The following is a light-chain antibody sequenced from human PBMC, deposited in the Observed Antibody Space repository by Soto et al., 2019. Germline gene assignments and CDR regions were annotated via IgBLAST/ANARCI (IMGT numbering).Light chain of an antibody. Sequence: EKVMTQSPATLSVSPGDRVTLSCRASQSVSSNLAWYQQKPGQAPRLLIYGASTRATGIPARFSGSGSGTEFTLPIISLQSEDFAVYCCQQYNNWPGTFGQGTKVEIK. CDR3: QQYNNWPGT. CDR1: QSVSSN. V-gene: IGKV3-15*01. CDR2: GAS. J-gene: IGKJ1*01.